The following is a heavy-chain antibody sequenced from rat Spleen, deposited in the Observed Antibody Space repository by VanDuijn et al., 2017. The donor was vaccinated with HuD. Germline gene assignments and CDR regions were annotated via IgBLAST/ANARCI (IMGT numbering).Heavy chain of an antibody. CDR2: ISYDGSST. CDR3: ARQYYSADDYFDY. D-gene: IGHD1-1*01. CDR1: GFTFSNYG. J-gene: IGHJ2*01. V-gene: IGHV5-29*01. Sequence: EVQLVESGGGLVQPGRSLKLSCAASGFTFSNYGMAWVRQAPTKGLEWVATISYDGSSTYYRDSVKGRFTISRDNAKTTLYLHMHSLRSEDTATYYCARQYYSADDYFDYWSRGVMVTVSS.